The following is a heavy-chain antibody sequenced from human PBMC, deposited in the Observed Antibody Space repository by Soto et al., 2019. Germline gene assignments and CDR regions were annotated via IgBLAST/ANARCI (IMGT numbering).Heavy chain of an antibody. CDR3: ARDAPQVVYYGMDV. D-gene: IGHD2-21*01. Sequence: GASVKVSCKASGYTFTSYGISWVRQAPGQGLEWMGWISAYNGNTNYAQKLQGRVTMTTDTSTSTAYMELRSLRSDDTAVYYCARDAPQVVYYGMDVWGQGTTVTVSS. V-gene: IGHV1-18*04. CDR1: GYTFTSYG. CDR2: ISAYNGNT. J-gene: IGHJ6*02.